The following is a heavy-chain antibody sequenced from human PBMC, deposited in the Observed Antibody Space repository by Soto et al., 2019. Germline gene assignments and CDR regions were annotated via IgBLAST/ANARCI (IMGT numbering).Heavy chain of an antibody. CDR1: GFTLSSYA. V-gene: IGHV3-23*01. CDR2: ISDSDNAT. D-gene: IGHD6-19*01. J-gene: IGHJ4*02. CDR3: AKGVSSSAWSASDS. Sequence: EVQLLESGGGLVQPGGSLRLSCAASGFTLSSYAMTWVRQAPGKGLEWVSVISDSDNATYYADSVKGRLIISRDNSKNTLYLQLNSLRAEDTAVYYCAKGVSSSAWSASDSWGQGTLVTVSA.